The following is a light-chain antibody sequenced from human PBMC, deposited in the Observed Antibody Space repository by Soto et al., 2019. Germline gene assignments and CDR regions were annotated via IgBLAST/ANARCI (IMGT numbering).Light chain of an antibody. CDR2: SNN. CDR1: SSNIGSNT. CDR3: AAWDDSLNGWV. V-gene: IGLV1-44*01. J-gene: IGLJ3*02. Sequence: QSALTQPPSASGTPGQRVTISCSGSSSNIGSNTVNWYQQLPGTAPKLLIYSNNQRPSGVPDRFSGSKSGTSASLAISGLQSEDEADYYCAAWDDSLNGWVFGGGTKLTFL.